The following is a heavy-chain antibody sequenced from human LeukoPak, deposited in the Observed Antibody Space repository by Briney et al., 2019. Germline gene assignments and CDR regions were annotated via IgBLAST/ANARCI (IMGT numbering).Heavy chain of an antibody. CDR2: INSDGSST. J-gene: IGHJ4*02. Sequence: GGSLRLSCEVSGFRFSGYWMHWVRQAPGKGLVWVSRINSDGSSTSYADSVKGRFTISRDNAKNTLYLQMNSLRAEDTAVYYCARDTDTVTTILDYWGQGTLVTVSS. CDR3: ARDTDTVTTILDY. CDR1: GFRFSGYW. V-gene: IGHV3-74*01. D-gene: IGHD4-17*01.